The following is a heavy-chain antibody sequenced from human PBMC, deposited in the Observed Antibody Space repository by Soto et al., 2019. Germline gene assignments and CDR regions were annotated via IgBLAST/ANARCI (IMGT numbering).Heavy chain of an antibody. CDR1: GPTFRMYA. CDR3: ATDFKAYYGFNHFDY. CDR2: ISGSGDTT. D-gene: IGHD3-3*01. Sequence: GGSLRLSCAASGPTFRMYAMSWVRQAPGKGLEWLSGISGSGDTTYDAGSVKGRFTISRDNSKNTLYLQMNSLRAEDTAIYYCATDFKAYYGFNHFDYWGQGALVTVSS. V-gene: IGHV3-23*01. J-gene: IGHJ4*02.